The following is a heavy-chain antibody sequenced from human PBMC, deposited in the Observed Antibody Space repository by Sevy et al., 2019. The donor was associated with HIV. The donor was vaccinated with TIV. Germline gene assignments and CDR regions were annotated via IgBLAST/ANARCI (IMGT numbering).Heavy chain of an antibody. CDR2: ISSDGVST. J-gene: IGHJ6*02. CDR1: GFTFSSYG. Sequence: GGSLRLSCAASGFTFSSYGIHWVRQAPGKGLKYVSAISSDGVSTYDTDSVRGRFTISRDNSKNTLYLQMSSLRVEDTAVYYCVKDPDYNFWRGDYGMDVWGQGTTVTVSS. CDR3: VKDPDYNFWRGDYGMDV. V-gene: IGHV3-64D*06. D-gene: IGHD3-3*01.